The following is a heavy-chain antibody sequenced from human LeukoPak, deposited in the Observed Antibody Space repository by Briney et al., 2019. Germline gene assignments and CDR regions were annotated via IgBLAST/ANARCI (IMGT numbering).Heavy chain of an antibody. Sequence: GGSLRLSCAASGFTFSDYYMSWIRQAPGKGLEWVSYISSSGTTIYYADSVKGRFTISRDNAKNSLYLQMNSLRAEDTAVYYCARAPDYYDSSGYFDYWGQGTLVTVSS. CDR1: GFTFSDYY. V-gene: IGHV3-11*04. CDR2: ISSSGTTI. J-gene: IGHJ4*02. D-gene: IGHD3-22*01. CDR3: ARAPDYYDSSGYFDY.